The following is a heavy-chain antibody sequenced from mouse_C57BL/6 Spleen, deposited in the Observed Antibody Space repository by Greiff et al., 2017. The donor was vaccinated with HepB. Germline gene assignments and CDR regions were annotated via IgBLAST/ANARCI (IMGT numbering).Heavy chain of an antibody. CDR2: IYPGDGDT. Sequence: QVTLKVSGPELVKPGASVKISCKASGYAFSSSWMNWVKQRPGKGLEWIGRIYPGDGDTNYNGKFKGKATLTADKSSSTAYMQLSSLTSEDSAVYFCARRYDYDGAWFAYWGQGTLVTVSA. CDR3: ARRYDYDGAWFAY. D-gene: IGHD2-4*01. CDR1: GYAFSSSW. V-gene: IGHV1-82*01. J-gene: IGHJ3*01.